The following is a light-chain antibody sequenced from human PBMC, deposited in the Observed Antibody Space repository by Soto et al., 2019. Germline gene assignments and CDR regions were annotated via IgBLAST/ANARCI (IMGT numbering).Light chain of an antibody. J-gene: IGKJ1*01. CDR2: EAS. V-gene: IGKV1-27*01. Sequence: DIQMTQSPSSLSASVGDRVTITCRASQGIRHYLAWYQQKKGKVPRILIYEASNLQSGVPSRFRGGGSGTEFTLTISRLQPEDAETYYCQNFDSDPQTFGQGTKVDIK. CDR1: QGIRHY. CDR3: QNFDSDPQT.